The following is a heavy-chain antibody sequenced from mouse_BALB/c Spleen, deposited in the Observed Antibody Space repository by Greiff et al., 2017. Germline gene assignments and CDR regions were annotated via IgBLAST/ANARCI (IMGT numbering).Heavy chain of an antibody. V-gene: IGHV14-3*02. J-gene: IGHJ2*01. CDR2: IDPANGNT. CDR3: AGGNYEDY. D-gene: IGHD2-1*01. Sequence: VQLQQSGAELVKPGASVKLSCTASGFNIKDTYMHWVKQRPEQGLEWIGRIDPANGNTKYDPKFQGKATITADTSSNTAYLQLSSLTSEDTAVYYCAGGNYEDYWGQGTTLTVSS. CDR1: GFNIKDTY.